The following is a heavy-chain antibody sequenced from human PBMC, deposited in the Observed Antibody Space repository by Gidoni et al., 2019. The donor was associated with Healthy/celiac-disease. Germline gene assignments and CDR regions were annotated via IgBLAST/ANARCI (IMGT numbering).Heavy chain of an antibody. Sequence: SYAMHWVRQAPGKGLEWVAVISYDGSNKYYADSVKGRFTISRDNSKNTLYLQMNSLRAEDTAVYYCARLPWGRSPLPRDPFDYWGQGTLVTVSS. CDR2: ISYDGSNK. CDR3: ARLPWGRSPLPRDPFDY. CDR1: SYA. V-gene: IGHV3-30-3*01. J-gene: IGHJ4*02. D-gene: IGHD3-16*01.